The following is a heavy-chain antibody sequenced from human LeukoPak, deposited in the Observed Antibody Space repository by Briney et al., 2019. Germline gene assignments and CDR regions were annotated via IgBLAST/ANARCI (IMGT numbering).Heavy chain of an antibody. J-gene: IGHJ4*02. V-gene: IGHV4-30-4*01. D-gene: IGHD2-2*01. Sequence: SETLSLTCTVSGGSISSGDYYWSWIRQPPGKGLEWIGYIYYSGSTYYNPSLKSRVTISVDTSKNQFSLKLSSVTAADTAVYYCARGGEGPAAEVDCWGQGTLVTVSS. CDR1: GGSISSGDYY. CDR3: ARGGEGPAAEVDC. CDR2: IYYSGST.